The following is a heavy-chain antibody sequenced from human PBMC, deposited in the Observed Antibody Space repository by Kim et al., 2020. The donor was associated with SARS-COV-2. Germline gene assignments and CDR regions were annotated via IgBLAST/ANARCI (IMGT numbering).Heavy chain of an antibody. CDR3: ARDRLGGFVMDV. Sequence: GGSLRLSCAASGFPFSTYWMYGVRQAPGKGLEWLVNIKYDGSDKYYVDSVKGRFTVSRDNAKNSLYLQMTSLRAEDTAVYFCARDRLGGFVMDVWGQGTT. D-gene: IGHD6-19*01. J-gene: IGHJ6*02. CDR2: IKYDGSDK. CDR1: GFPFSTYW. V-gene: IGHV3-7*05.